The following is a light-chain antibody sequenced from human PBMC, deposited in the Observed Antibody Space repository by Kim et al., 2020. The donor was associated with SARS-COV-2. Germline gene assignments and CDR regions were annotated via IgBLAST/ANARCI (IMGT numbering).Light chain of an antibody. V-gene: IGKV3-15*01. CDR3: QQYSHWPLT. CDR1: QSVSSN. Sequence: ASLAVSPGERATLSCRASQSVSSNLAWYQQKPGQAPRLLIYGASTRATGIPGRFSGSGSGTEFTLTISSLQSEDFAVYYCQQYSHWPLTFGGGTKVDIK. CDR2: GAS. J-gene: IGKJ4*01.